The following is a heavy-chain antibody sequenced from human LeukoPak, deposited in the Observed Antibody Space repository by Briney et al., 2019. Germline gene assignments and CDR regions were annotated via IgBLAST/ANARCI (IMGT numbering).Heavy chain of an antibody. V-gene: IGHV3-7*01. CDR3: ARGLAAPDW. J-gene: IGHJ4*02. Sequence: GGSLRLSCVASGFTFNTYWMSWVRQAPGKGLEWVANIKGDGSEIFYVDSVKGRFTIFRDNVKNSLVLQMNSLRVEDTATYYCARGLAAPDWGGQGPLVTVSS. D-gene: IGHD6-6*01. CDR1: GFTFNTYW. CDR2: IKGDGSEI.